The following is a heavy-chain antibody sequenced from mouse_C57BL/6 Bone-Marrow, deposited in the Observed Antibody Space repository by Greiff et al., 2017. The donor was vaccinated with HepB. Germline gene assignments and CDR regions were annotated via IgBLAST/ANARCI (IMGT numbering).Heavy chain of an antibody. CDR1: GFTFSDYG. CDR2: ISSGSSTI. Sequence: DVMLVESGGGLVKPGGSLKLSCAASGFTFSDYGMHWVRQAPEKGLEWVAYISSGSSTIYYADTVKGRFTISRDNAKNTLFLQMTSLRSEDTAMYYCARHDLAYWGQGTLVTVSA. V-gene: IGHV5-17*01. J-gene: IGHJ3*01. CDR3: ARHDLAY.